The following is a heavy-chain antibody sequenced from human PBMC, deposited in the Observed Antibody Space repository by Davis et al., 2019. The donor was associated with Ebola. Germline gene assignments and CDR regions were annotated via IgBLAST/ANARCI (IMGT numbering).Heavy chain of an antibody. CDR1: GFTFSSYS. CDR3: ANRKTGTTPSGWFDP. D-gene: IGHD1-7*01. Sequence: PGGSLRLSCAASGFTFSSYSMNWVRQAPGEGLEWVSSISSSRSYIYYADSVKGRFTISRDNAKNSLYLQMNSLRAEDTAVYYCANRKTGTTPSGWFDPWGQGTLVTVSS. J-gene: IGHJ5*02. V-gene: IGHV3-21*01. CDR2: ISSSRSYI.